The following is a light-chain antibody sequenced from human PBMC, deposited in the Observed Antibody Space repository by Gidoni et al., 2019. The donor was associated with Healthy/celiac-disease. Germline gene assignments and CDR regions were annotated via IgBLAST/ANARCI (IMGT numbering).Light chain of an antibody. CDR2: LNSDGSH. CDR1: SGHSSYA. V-gene: IGLV4-69*01. Sequence: QLVLPPSPSASASLGASVKPTCTLSSGHSSYAIAWHQQQPEKGPRYLMKLNSDGSHSKGDGIPDRVSGSSSGAERYLTISSLQSEDEADYYCQTWGTGMRVFGGGTKLTVL. CDR3: QTWGTGMRV. J-gene: IGLJ3*02.